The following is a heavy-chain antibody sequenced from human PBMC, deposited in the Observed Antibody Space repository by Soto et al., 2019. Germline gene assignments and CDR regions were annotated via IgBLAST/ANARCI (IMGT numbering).Heavy chain of an antibody. Sequence: LEILSLTCTVSGGSISSGGCYWSWIRQHPGKGLEWIGYIYYSGSTNYNPSLKSRVTISVDTSKNQFSLKLSSVTAADTAVYYCARFITIFGVDPLSLYGMDVWGQGTTVTVSS. CDR2: IYYSGST. D-gene: IGHD3-3*01. J-gene: IGHJ6*02. V-gene: IGHV4-61*08. CDR3: ARFITIFGVDPLSLYGMDV. CDR1: GGSISSGGCY.